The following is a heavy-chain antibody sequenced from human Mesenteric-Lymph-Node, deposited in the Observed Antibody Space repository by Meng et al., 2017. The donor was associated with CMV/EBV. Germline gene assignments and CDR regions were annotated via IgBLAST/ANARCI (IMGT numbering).Heavy chain of an antibody. CDR3: ARGEGSYDFWSGYSDHYSLDV. CDR2: INPNTGGT. D-gene: IGHD3-3*01. Sequence: ASVKVSCKASGNTFSDFYMYWVRQAPGQGLEGMGWINPNTGGTNYAQKFQGRVTMTRDTSISTAYMELRRLTSDDTAVYYCARGEGSYDFWSGYSDHYSLDVWGQGTTVTVSS. J-gene: IGHJ6*02. V-gene: IGHV1-2*02. CDR1: GNTFSDFY.